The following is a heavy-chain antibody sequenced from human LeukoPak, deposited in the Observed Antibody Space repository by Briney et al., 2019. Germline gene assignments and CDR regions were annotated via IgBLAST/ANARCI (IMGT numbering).Heavy chain of an antibody. V-gene: IGHV3-7*01. J-gene: IGHJ5*02. CDR2: IKQDGSEK. CDR3: ARQPDYYGSGSYYNPIWFDP. D-gene: IGHD3-10*01. Sequence: TGGSLRLSCAASGFTFSSYWMSWVRKAPGKGLEWVANIKQDGSEKYYVDSVKGRFTISRDNAKNSLYLQMNSLRAEDTAVYYCARQPDYYGSGSYYNPIWFDPWGQGTLVTVSS. CDR1: GFTFSSYW.